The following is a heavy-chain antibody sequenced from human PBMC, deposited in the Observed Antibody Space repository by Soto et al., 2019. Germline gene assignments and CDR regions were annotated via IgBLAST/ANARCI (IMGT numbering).Heavy chain of an antibody. V-gene: IGHV4-39*01. Sequence: SETLSLTXTVSGGSLGSSSYYWGWIRQSPGKGLEWIGNIYYSGNTFYNPSLKSRVTISVDTSKNQFYLHLSSVTAADTAIFYCASIAAPGTTHFDFWGQGTLVTVS. CDR1: GGSLGSSSYY. J-gene: IGHJ4*02. CDR2: IYYSGNT. CDR3: ASIAAPGTTHFDF. D-gene: IGHD6-13*01.